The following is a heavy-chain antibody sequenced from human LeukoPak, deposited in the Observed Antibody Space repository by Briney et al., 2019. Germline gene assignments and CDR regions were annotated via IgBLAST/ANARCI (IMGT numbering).Heavy chain of an antibody. CDR3: ARETGATIRLYYYYYYGMDV. D-gene: IGHD1-26*01. CDR1: GFTVSSNY. J-gene: IGHJ6*02. Sequence: GGSLRLSCAASGFTVSSNYMSWVRQAPGKGLEWVSVIYSGGSTYYADSVKGRFTISRDNSKNTLYLQMNSLRAEDTAVYYCARETGATIRLYYYYYYGMDVWGQGTTVTVSS. CDR2: IYSGGST. V-gene: IGHV3-53*01.